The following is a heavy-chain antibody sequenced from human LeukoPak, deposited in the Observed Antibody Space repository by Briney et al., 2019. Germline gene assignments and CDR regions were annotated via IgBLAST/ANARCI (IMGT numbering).Heavy chain of an antibody. D-gene: IGHD1-26*01. J-gene: IGHJ4*02. Sequence: LETLSHTCMVTLGSISSRSYYRGWTRHPPGKGLECLGCIYYIGSTFYNPPLKSRGTISVSTAKNQFSLYLSSVTAGDTAVYYYASRTVVGATMDFDYWGQGTLVTVSS. CDR3: ASRTVVGATMDFDY. CDR1: LGSISSRSYY. V-gene: IGHV4-39*01. CDR2: IYYIGST.